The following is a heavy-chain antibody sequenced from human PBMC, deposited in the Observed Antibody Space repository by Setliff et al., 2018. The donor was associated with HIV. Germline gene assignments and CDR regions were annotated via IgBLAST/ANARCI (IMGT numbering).Heavy chain of an antibody. CDR1: GGSFGVYR. D-gene: IGHD3-16*02. V-gene: IGHV4-4*07. CDR2: IDSSGTT. J-gene: IGHJ4*02. CDR3: ARLRGDDYVWGSYRYFDY. Sequence: NPSETLSLTCTISGGSFGVYRWSWIRQSAGRGLEWIGRIDSSGTTDYKPSLKGRVAISVDTSRNQFSLKLSSVTAADTAVYYCARLRGDDYVWGSYRYFDYWGQGTLVTVSS.